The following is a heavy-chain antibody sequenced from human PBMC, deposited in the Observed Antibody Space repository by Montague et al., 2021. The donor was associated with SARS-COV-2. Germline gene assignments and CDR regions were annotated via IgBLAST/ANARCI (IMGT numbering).Heavy chain of an antibody. CDR1: NGSVTSSTW. D-gene: IGHD3-9*01. V-gene: IGHV4-4*02. CDR2: ISHLGGT. CDR3: ARGHCILTGYDI. J-gene: IGHJ4*02. Sequence: SETLSLTCSVSNGSVTSSTWWSWIRQAPGKGLESIGEISHLGGTNYSPSLKSLLTMSVDKSKNHFSLKLNSVSAADPAVYYCARGHCILTGYDIWGQGTLVTVSS.